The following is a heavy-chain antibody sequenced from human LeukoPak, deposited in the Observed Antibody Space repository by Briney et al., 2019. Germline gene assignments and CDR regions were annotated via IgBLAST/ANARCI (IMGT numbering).Heavy chain of an antibody. CDR2: INPSGSST. CDR3: ARDNSVGDVAWWFDP. V-gene: IGHV1-46*01. D-gene: IGHD1-26*01. J-gene: IGHJ5*02. CDR1: GYTFTGYY. Sequence: ASVKVSCKASGYTFTGYYMHWVRQAPGQGLEWLGLINPSGSSTLYAQKFQGRVTMTRDMSATTDYMELSSLRSEDTAVYYCARDNSVGDVAWWFDPWGQGTLVTVSS.